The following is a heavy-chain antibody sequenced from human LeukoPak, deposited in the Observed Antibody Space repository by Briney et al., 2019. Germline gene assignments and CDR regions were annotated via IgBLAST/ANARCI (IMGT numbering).Heavy chain of an antibody. D-gene: IGHD6-13*01. CDR2: ITSGSSHI. V-gene: IGHV3-21*04. J-gene: IGHJ4*02. CDR3: ARDGTAVGINYDY. CDR1: GFNFNTYT. Sequence: GGSLRLSCAASGFNFNTYTMNWVRQAPGKGLEWISSITSGSSHIHYSDSVKGRFTVSRDNAKRSLYLQMHSLRAEDTAVYYCARDGTAVGINYDYWGQGTLVTVSS.